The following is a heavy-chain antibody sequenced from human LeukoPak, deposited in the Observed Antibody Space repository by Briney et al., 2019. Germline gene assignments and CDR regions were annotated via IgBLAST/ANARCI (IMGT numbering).Heavy chain of an antibody. J-gene: IGHJ4*02. Sequence: ASVKVSCKASGYTFTSYYMHWVRQAPGQGLEWMGIINPSGGSTSYAQKLQGRVTMTTDTSTSTAYMELRSLRSDDTAVYYCARADYDFWSDFDYWGQGTLVTVSS. CDR3: ARADYDFWSDFDY. D-gene: IGHD3-3*01. CDR1: GYTFTSYY. CDR2: INPSGGST. V-gene: IGHV1-46*01.